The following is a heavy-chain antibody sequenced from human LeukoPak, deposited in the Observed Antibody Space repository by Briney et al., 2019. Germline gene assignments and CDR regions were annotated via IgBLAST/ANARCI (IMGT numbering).Heavy chain of an antibody. CDR2: INHSGST. V-gene: IGHV4-34*01. D-gene: IGHD1-26*01. CDR3: ARRRVGATVDY. J-gene: IGHJ4*02. CDR1: GGSFSGYY. Sequence: SETLSLTCAVYGGSFSGYYWSWIRQPPGKGLEWIGEINHSGSTNYNPSLKSRVTTSVDTSKNQFSLKLSPVTAADTAVYYCARRRVGATVDYWGQGTLVTVSS.